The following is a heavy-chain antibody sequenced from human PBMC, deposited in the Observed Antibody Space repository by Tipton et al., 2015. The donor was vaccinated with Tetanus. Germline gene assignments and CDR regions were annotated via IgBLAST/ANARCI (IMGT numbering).Heavy chain of an antibody. D-gene: IGHD4-17*01. CDR3: AKDESPLRPRVDHYYGMDV. J-gene: IGHJ6*02. CDR2: ISGSGGST. Sequence: SLRLSCAAPGFTFSSYAMSWVRQAPGKGLEWVSAISGSGGSTYYADSVKGRFTISRDNSKNTLYLQMNSLRAEDTAVYYCAKDESPLRPRVDHYYGMDVWGQGP. CDR1: GFTFSSYA. V-gene: IGHV3-23*01.